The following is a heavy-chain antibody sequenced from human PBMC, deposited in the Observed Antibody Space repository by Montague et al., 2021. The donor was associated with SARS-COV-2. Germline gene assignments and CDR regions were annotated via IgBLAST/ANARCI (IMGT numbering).Heavy chain of an antibody. CDR2: IHYSGDT. Sequence: SETLSLTCAVYSGSLSGYYWSWIRQAPGKGLGWTGVIHYSGDTYSNPSLTSRVTISMDTSESQFSLKMTSVTAADTAVYYCARLESSWWFFDYWGQGTLVTVSS. J-gene: IGHJ4*01. V-gene: IGHV4-34*01. CDR1: SGSLSGYY. D-gene: IGHD2-8*02. CDR3: ARLESSWWFFDY.